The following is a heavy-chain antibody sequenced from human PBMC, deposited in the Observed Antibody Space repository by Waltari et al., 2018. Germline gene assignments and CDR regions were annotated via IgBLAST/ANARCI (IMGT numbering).Heavy chain of an antibody. CDR1: GFTVSSNY. CDR3: ARRGYYYYYMDV. D-gene: IGHD3-10*01. Sequence: EVQLVETGGGLIQPGGSLRLSCTASGFTVSSNYMSWVRQAPGKGLEVVSVIYSGGSTYYADSVKGRFTISRDNAKNTLYLQMNSLRAEDTAVYYCARRGYYYYYMDVWGKGTTVTVSS. J-gene: IGHJ6*03. V-gene: IGHV3-53*02. CDR2: IYSGGST.